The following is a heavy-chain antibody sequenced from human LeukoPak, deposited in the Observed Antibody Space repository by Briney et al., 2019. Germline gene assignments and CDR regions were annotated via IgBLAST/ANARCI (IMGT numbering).Heavy chain of an antibody. CDR2: FDPEDGET. CDR1: GYTLTELS. D-gene: IGHD1-26*01. J-gene: IGHJ4*02. V-gene: IGHV1-24*01. Sequence: APVKVSCKVSGYTLTELSMHWVRRAPGHGLEWMGGFDPEDGETIYAQKFQGRVTMTEHTSPDTAYMELSSRRSEDAAVYYYATVVVGALDYWGKGTLVTVSS. CDR3: ATVVVGALDY.